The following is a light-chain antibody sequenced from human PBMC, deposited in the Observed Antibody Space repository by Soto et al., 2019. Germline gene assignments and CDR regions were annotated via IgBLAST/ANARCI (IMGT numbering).Light chain of an antibody. V-gene: IGKV3-15*01. CDR1: QSVGSN. Sequence: ETVMTQSPVTLSVSPGERATLSCRARQSVGSNLAWYQQKPGQAPRLLIYGASTRATGIPGRFSGSGSGTEFTLTISSLQSEDFAVYYCQQYNDWRTFGQGTKVEIK. CDR3: QQYNDWRT. CDR2: GAS. J-gene: IGKJ2*01.